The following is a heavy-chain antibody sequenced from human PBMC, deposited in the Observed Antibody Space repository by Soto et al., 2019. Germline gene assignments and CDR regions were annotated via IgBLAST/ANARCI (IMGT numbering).Heavy chain of an antibody. J-gene: IGHJ4*02. CDR2: ISGSGGST. V-gene: IGHV3-23*01. CDR1: GFTFSSYA. CDR3: AKDREYSSSCPDY. Sequence: LRLSCAASGFTFSSYAMSWVRQAPGKGLEWVSAISGSGGSTYYADSVKGRFTISRDNSKNTLYLQMNSLRAADTAVYYCAKDREYSSSCPDYWGQGTLVTVSS. D-gene: IGHD6-13*01.